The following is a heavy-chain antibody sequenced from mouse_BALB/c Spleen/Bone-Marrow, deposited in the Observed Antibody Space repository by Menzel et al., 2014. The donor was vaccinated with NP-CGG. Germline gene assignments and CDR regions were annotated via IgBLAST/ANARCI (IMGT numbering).Heavy chain of an antibody. CDR1: GYSTTSGYY. Sequence: DVQLQESGPGLVKPSQSLSLTCSVTGYSTTSGYYWNWIRQFPGNKLEWMGYISYDGSNNYNPSLKNRISITRVTSKNQFFLKLNSVTTEDTATYYCVKWGLRLWYFDVWGAGTTVTVSS. CDR2: ISYDGSN. CDR3: VKWGLRLWYFDV. V-gene: IGHV3-6*02. J-gene: IGHJ1*01. D-gene: IGHD1-2*01.